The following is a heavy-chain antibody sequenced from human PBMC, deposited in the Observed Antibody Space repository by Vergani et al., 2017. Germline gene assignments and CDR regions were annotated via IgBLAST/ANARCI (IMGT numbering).Heavy chain of an antibody. CDR3: ARGFNYYDSSGYPLREGAVDY. J-gene: IGHJ4*02. Sequence: QVQLVESGGGVVQPGRSLRLSCAASGFTFSSYAMHWVRQAPGKGLEWVAVISYDGSNKYYADSVKGRFTISRDNSKNTLYLQMNSLKTEDTAVYYCARGFNYYDSSGYPLREGAVDYWGQGTLVTVSS. CDR1: GFTFSSYA. D-gene: IGHD3-22*01. CDR2: ISYDGSNK. V-gene: IGHV3-30-3*01.